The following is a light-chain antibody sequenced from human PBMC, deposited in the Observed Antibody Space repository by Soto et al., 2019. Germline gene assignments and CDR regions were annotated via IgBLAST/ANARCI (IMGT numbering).Light chain of an antibody. CDR2: GNN. V-gene: IGLV1-40*01. CDR1: SSNIGAGSD. Sequence: QSVLTQPPSVSGAPGQRVTISCTGGSSNIGAGSDVHWYQQLPGTAPKLLIYGNNNRPSGVPDRFSGSKSGTSASLAITGLQDEDEADYYCPSYDSSLSAYVFGTGTKLTVL. J-gene: IGLJ1*01. CDR3: PSYDSSLSAYV.